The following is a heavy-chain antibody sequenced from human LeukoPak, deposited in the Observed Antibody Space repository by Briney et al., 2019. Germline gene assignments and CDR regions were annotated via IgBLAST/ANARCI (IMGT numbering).Heavy chain of an antibody. CDR2: ISYDGSNK. J-gene: IGHJ6*02. CDR1: GFTFSSYG. V-gene: IGHV3-30*03. Sequence: GGSLRLSCAASGFTFSSYGMHWVRQAPGKGLEWVAVISYDGSNKCYADSAKGRFTISRDNSKNTLYLQMNSLRAEDTAVYYCATTPRGYFFSSSAGMDVWGQGTTVTVSS. CDR3: ATTPRGYFFSSSAGMDV. D-gene: IGHD5-18*01.